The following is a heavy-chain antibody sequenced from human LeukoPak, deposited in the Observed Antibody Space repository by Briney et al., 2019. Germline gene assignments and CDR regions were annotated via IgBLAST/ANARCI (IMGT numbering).Heavy chain of an antibody. CDR1: GFTLSDHY. Sequence: GGSLRLSCAASGFTLSDHYMDWVRQTPGRGLEWAGRSRNKANSYSTEYAASVKGRFTISRDDSKNSLYLQMNSLKTEDTAVYFCARDFAHYYDSSGYDRWGQGTLVTVSS. J-gene: IGHJ4*02. D-gene: IGHD3-22*01. CDR3: ARDFAHYYDSSGYDR. CDR2: SRNKANSYST. V-gene: IGHV3-72*01.